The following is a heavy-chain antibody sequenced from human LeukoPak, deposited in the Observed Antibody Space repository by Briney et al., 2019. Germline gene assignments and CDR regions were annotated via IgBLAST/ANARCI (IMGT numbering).Heavy chain of an antibody. CDR2: ISDNGGST. Sequence: GGSLRLSCAASGFTFSSYDMSWVRQAPGKGLEWVSAISDNGGSTYYADSVKGRFTISRDNSKNTLYLQMNSLRAEDTAVYYCAKGQLTGGYNYGYGTFDMLGQGTMVTVSS. CDR3: AKGQLTGGYNYGYGTFDM. J-gene: IGHJ3*02. V-gene: IGHV3-23*01. CDR1: GFTFSSYD. D-gene: IGHD5-18*01.